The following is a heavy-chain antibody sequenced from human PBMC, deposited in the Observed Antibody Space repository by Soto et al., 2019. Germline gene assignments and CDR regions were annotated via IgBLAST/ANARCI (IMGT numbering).Heavy chain of an antibody. J-gene: IGHJ5*02. CDR1: GYSFTSYW. D-gene: IGHD6-13*01. CDR3: ARHGYSSSWYFSGNWFDP. Sequence: GESLKISCKGSGYSFTSYWIGWVRQMPGKGLEWRVSICPCDSYTRYSPPFQGQVTISADKSISTAYLQWSSLKVADTAMYYCARHGYSSSWYFSGNWFDPWGQGTLVTVAS. V-gene: IGHV5-51*01. CDR2: ICPCDSYT.